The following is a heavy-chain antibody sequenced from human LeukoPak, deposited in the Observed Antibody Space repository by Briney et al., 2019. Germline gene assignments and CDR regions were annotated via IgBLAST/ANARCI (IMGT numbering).Heavy chain of an antibody. CDR3: ARVRDYDFWSGYYWPDAFDI. J-gene: IGHJ3*02. D-gene: IGHD3-3*01. Sequence: PGGSLRLSCAASGFTFSSYSMNWVRQAPGKGLEWVSSISSSSSYIYYADSVKGRFTISRGNAKNSLYLQMNSLRAEDTAVYYCARVRDYDFWSGYYWPDAFDIWGQGTMVTVSS. CDR1: GFTFSSYS. V-gene: IGHV3-21*01. CDR2: ISSSSSYI.